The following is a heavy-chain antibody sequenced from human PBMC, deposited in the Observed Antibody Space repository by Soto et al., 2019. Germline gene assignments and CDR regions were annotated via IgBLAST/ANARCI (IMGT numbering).Heavy chain of an antibody. Sequence: PSETLSLTCAVSGGSISSSYYWSWIRQPPGKGLEWIGYIYYSGSTNYNPSLKSRVTISVDTSKNQFSLKLSSVTAADTAVYYCARDKKQQLGDNWFGPWGQGTLVTVSS. D-gene: IGHD6-13*01. CDR3: ARDKKQQLGDNWFGP. CDR1: GGSISSSYY. J-gene: IGHJ5*02. CDR2: IYYSGST. V-gene: IGHV4-61*01.